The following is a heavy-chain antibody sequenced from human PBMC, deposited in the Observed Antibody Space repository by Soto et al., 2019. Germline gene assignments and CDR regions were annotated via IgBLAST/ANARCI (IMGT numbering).Heavy chain of an antibody. Sequence: GESLKISCKGSGYSFTSYWIGWVRQMPGKGLEWMGIIYPGDSDTRYSPSFQGQVTISADKSISTAYLQWSSLKASDTAMYYCARSPGPKRTLLWFGEGGAFDIWGQGTMVTVSS. J-gene: IGHJ3*02. CDR1: GYSFTSYW. D-gene: IGHD3-10*01. V-gene: IGHV5-51*01. CDR2: IYPGDSDT. CDR3: ARSPGPKRTLLWFGEGGAFDI.